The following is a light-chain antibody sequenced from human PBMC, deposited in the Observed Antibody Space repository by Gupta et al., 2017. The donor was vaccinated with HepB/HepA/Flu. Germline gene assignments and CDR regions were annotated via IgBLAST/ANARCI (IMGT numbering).Light chain of an antibody. V-gene: IGKV3-11*01. J-gene: IGKJ5*01. CDR1: HSVNNN. CDR3: QQSSNWPLLT. CDR2: DAS. Sequence: EIVLTQSPATLSLSPGERATLSCRANHSVNNNLAWYQQKPGQAPRLLIYDASNRATGIPARFSGSGSGTDFTLTISSREPEDFAVYYCQQSSNWPLLTFGQGTRLDIK.